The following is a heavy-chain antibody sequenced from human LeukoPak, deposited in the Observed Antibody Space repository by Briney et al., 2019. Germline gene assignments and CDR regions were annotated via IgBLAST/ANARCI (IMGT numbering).Heavy chain of an antibody. CDR1: GGSISSSSYF. CDR2: IYYSGST. CDR3: ARDPKGYSYGYRYWYFDL. V-gene: IGHV4-39*07. J-gene: IGHJ2*01. Sequence: SETLSLTCTVSGGSISSSSYFWGWIRQPPGTGLEWIGRIYYSGSTYYNPSLKSRVTISVDTPKNQFSLKLSSVTAADTAVYYCARDPKGYSYGYRYWYFDLWGRGTLVTVSS. D-gene: IGHD5-18*01.